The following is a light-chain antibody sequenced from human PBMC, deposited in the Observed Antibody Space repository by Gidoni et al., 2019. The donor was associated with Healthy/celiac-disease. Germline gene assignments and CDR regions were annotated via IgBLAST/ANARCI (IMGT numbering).Light chain of an antibody. J-gene: IGKJ4*01. V-gene: IGKV3-20*01. CDR2: GAS. CDR1: QSVSSSY. Sequence: EIVLTQYPGTLSLSPGERATPSCRASQSVSSSYLAWYQQKPGQAPRLLIYGASSRATGIPDRFSGSGSGTDFTLTISRLEPEDFAVYYCQQYGSSPPLTFGGGTKVEIK. CDR3: QQYGSSPPLT.